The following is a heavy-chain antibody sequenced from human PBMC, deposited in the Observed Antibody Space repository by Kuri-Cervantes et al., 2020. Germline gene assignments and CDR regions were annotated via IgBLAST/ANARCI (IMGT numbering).Heavy chain of an antibody. CDR1: GSTYTTYT. Sequence: GGSLRLSCAASGSTYTTYTMNWVRQAPGKGLEWVSSISGSNKYIYYADSVKGRFTISRDNAKNSLYLQMNSLRAGDTAVYYCARGRRVDTAMVPLFDPWGQGTLVTVSS. J-gene: IGHJ5*02. V-gene: IGHV3-21*01. CDR3: ARGRRVDTAMVPLFDP. D-gene: IGHD5-18*01. CDR2: ISGSNKYI.